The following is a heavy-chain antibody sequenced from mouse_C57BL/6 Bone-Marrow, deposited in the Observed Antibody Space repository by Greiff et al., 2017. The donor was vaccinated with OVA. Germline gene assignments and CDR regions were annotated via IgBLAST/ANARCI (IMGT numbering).Heavy chain of an antibody. J-gene: IGHJ1*03. D-gene: IGHD2-14*01. CDR3: ASYAFWYFDV. CDR2: IDPSDSYT. V-gene: IGHV1-69*01. CDR1: GYTFTSYW. Sequence: VQLQQPGAELVMPGASVKLSCKASGYTFTSYWMHWVKQRPGQGLEWIGEIDPSDSYTNYNQKFKGKSTLTVDKSSSTAYMQLSSLTSEYSAVYYCASYAFWYFDVWGTGTTVTVSS.